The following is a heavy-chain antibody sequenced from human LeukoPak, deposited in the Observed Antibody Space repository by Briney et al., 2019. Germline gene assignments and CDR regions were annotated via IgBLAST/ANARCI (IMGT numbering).Heavy chain of an antibody. J-gene: IGHJ6*03. CDR1: GYTFTSYY. CDR2: INPSGGST. D-gene: IGHD3-10*01. CDR3: ARGPKGGSGSYRSYYYMDV. V-gene: IGHV1-46*01. Sequence: GASVKVSCKASGYTFTSYYMHWVRQAPGQGLEWMGIINPSGGSTSYAQKFQGRVTMTRDMSTSTVYMELSSLRSEDTAVYYCARGPKGGSGSYRSYYYMDVWGKGTTVTISS.